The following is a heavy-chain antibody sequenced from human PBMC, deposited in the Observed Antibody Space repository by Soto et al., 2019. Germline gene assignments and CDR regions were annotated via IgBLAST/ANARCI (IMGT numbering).Heavy chain of an antibody. V-gene: IGHV5-51*01. CDR1: GYSFTSYW. CDR3: ARRSLGYASDILTGYPPYYFDY. J-gene: IGHJ4*02. CDR2: IYPGDSDT. D-gene: IGHD3-9*01. Sequence: PGESLKISCKGSGYSFTSYWIGWVRQMPGKGLEWMGIIYPGDSDTRYSPSFQGQVTISADKSISTAYLQWSSLKASDTAMYYCARRSLGYASDILTGYPPYYFDYWGQGTLVTVSS.